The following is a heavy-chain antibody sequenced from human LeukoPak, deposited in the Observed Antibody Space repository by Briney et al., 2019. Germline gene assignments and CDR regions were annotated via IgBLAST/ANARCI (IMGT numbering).Heavy chain of an antibody. J-gene: IGHJ4*02. D-gene: IGHD2-8*01. CDR3: TTSACTHGVCYTSVDF. V-gene: IGHV3-15*01. CDR2: IKSKTDGGTT. Sequence: PGGSLRLSCAASGFTFSNAWMSWVRQAPGKGLEWVGRIKSKTDGGTTDYAAPVKGRFTISRDDSKNTLYLQMNSLKTEDTAVYYCTTSACTHGVCYTSVDFWGQGTLVTVSS. CDR1: GFTFSNAW.